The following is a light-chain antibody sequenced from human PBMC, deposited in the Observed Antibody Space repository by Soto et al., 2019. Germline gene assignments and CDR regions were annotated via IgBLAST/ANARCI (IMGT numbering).Light chain of an antibody. Sequence: QSALTQPAAVSGSPGQSITISCTGTSSDVGGYNYVSWYQQHPGKAPKLMIYEVSNRPSGVSNRFSGYKSGNTASLTISGLQAEDEADYYCSAYTSSSIDDVFGTGTKLTLL. CDR3: SAYTSSSIDDV. CDR1: SSDVGGYNY. V-gene: IGLV2-14*01. J-gene: IGLJ1*01. CDR2: EVS.